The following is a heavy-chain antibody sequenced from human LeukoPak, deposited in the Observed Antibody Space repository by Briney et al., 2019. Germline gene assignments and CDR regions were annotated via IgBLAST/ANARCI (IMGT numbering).Heavy chain of an antibody. CDR1: RITFRNAW. CDR2: IRSKTEGETK. Sequence: GGSLRLSCAVSRITFRNAWMSWVRQAPRRGLEGVARIRSKTEGETKEYAASVKGRFTISRDDSRSRLYLQLNSLKTEDTAVYYCATGVVTGTSRWGQGTLVTVSS. J-gene: IGHJ4*02. CDR3: ATGVVTGTSR. V-gene: IGHV3-15*01. D-gene: IGHD1-1*01.